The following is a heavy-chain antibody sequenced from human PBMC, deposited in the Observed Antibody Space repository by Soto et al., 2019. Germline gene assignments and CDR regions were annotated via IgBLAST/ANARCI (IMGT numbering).Heavy chain of an antibody. J-gene: IGHJ5*02. CDR1: GGSISSGGYY. Sequence: TSETLFLTCTVSGGSISSGGYYWSWIRQHPGKGLEWIGYIYYSGSTYYNPSLKSRVTISVDTSKNQFSLKLSSVTAADTAVYYCASLGYCSSTSCSPRSNWFDPWGQGTLVTVSS. CDR2: IYYSGST. CDR3: ASLGYCSSTSCSPRSNWFDP. D-gene: IGHD2-2*03. V-gene: IGHV4-31*02.